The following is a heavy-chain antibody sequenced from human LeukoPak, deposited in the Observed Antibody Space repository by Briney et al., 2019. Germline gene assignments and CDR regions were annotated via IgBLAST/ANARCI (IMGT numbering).Heavy chain of an antibody. CDR2: VSLTGGTT. Sequence: GGSLRLSCAASGFTFNSYAINWLRQAPGKGLEWVSTVSLTGGTTYHADSVKGRFTISRDNSKNTVYLQMNSLRAEDTAVYYCAKGRPTLVDFGDFDFGGQGTLVTVSS. CDR1: GFTFNSYA. D-gene: IGHD3-3*01. CDR3: AKGRPTLVDFGDFDF. J-gene: IGHJ4*02. V-gene: IGHV3-23*01.